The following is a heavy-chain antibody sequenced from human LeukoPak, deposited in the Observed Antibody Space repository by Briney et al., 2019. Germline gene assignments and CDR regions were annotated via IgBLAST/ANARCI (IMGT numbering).Heavy chain of an antibody. D-gene: IGHD3-22*01. CDR2: INGSGGST. CDR3: AKDKMGSYYDSSGYYEY. V-gene: IGHV3-23*01. J-gene: IGHJ4*02. Sequence: PGGSLRLSCAASGFTFSSYAMSWVRQAPGKGLEWVSAINGSGGSTYYADSVKGRFTISRDNSKNTLYLQMNSLRAEDTAVYYCAKDKMGSYYDSSGYYEYWGQGTLVTVSS. CDR1: GFTFSSYA.